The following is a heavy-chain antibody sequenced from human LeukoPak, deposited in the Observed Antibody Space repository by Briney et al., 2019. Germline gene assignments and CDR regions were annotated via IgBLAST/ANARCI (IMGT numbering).Heavy chain of an antibody. D-gene: IGHD6-19*01. V-gene: IGHV3-33*01. CDR3: ARPAVAGTDNWFDP. Sequence: PGGSLRLSCAASGFTFSSYGMHWVRQAPGKGLEWVAVIWYDGSNKYYADSVKGRFTISRDNSKNTLYLQMNSLRAEDMAVYYCARPAVAGTDNWFDPWGQGTLVTVSS. CDR2: IWYDGSNK. J-gene: IGHJ5*02. CDR1: GFTFSSYG.